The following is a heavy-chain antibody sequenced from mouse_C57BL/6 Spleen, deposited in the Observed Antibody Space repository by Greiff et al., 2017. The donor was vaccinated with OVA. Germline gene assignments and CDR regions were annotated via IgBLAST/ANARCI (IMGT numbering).Heavy chain of an antibody. CDR2: ISYDGSN. CDR1: GYSITSGYY. V-gene: IGHV3-6*01. Sequence: VQLKESGPGLVKPSQSLSLTCSVTGYSITSGYYWNWIRQFPGNKLEWMGYISYDGSNNYNPSLKNRISITRDTSKNQFFLKLNSVTTEDTATYYCARADDFDYWGQGTTLTVSS. J-gene: IGHJ2*01. CDR3: ARADDFDY.